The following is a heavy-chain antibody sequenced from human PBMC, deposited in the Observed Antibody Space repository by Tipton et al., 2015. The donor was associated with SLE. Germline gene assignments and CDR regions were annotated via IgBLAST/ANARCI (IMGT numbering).Heavy chain of an antibody. CDR2: MNPNSGNT. D-gene: IGHD4-17*01. CDR1: GYTFTSYD. V-gene: IGHV1-8*02. Sequence: QLVQSGAEVKKPGASVKVSCKASGYTFTSYDINWVRQATGQGLEWMGWMNPNSGNTGYAQKLQGRVTMTTDTSTSTAYMELRSLRSDDTAVYYCARDREATVIDVGVFDYWGQGTLVTVSS. CDR3: ARDREATVIDVGVFDY. J-gene: IGHJ4*02.